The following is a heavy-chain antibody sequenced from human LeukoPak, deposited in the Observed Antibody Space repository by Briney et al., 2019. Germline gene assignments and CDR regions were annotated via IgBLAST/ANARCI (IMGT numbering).Heavy chain of an antibody. J-gene: IGHJ6*02. D-gene: IGHD3-16*01. CDR1: GGSISSGDYF. V-gene: IGHV4-30-4*01. Sequence: PSETLSLTCTVSGGSISSGDYFWSWIRQPPGKGLEWIGYIYDSGSTNYNPSLKSRVTISVDTSKNQFSLKLNSMTAADTAVYFCGSYDYSGMDVWGQGTTVTVSS. CDR3: GSYDYSGMDV. CDR2: IYDSGST.